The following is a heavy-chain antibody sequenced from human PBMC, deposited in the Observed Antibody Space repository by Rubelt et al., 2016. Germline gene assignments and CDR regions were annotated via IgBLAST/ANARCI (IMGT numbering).Heavy chain of an antibody. CDR3: ARKGYGYGMDV. Sequence: QVQLVQSGAEVKKPGASVKVSCKASGYTFTSYAMHWVRQAPGQRLEWMGWINAGNGNTKYSQKFQGRVTITRDTSASTVYMELSSLRSEDTAVYYCARKGYGYGMDVWGQGTTVTVSS. D-gene: IGHD3-16*01. CDR1: GYTFTSYA. V-gene: IGHV1-3*01. J-gene: IGHJ6*02. CDR2: INAGNGNT.